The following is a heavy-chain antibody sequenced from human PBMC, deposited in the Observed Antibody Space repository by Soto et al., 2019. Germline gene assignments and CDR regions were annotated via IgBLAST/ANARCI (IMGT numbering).Heavy chain of an antibody. J-gene: IGHJ4*02. CDR1: GINFINAW. CDR2: IKNKADGGTT. V-gene: IGHV3-15*01. D-gene: IGHD4-17*01. CDR3: TTDPGDYEDF. Sequence: GGSLRLSCAVSGINFINAWMSWVRQSPGKGLEWVGRIKNKADGGTTDYAAPVRGRFTISRDDSENTLFLQMNSLEIEDTAVYYCTTDPGDYEDFWGQGTLVTVSS.